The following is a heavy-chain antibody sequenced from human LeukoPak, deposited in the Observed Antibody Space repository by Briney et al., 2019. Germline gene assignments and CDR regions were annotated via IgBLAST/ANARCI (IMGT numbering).Heavy chain of an antibody. D-gene: IGHD3-22*01. CDR3: ASLRITMIVVAEDSAFDI. V-gene: IGHV1-8*01. J-gene: IGHJ3*02. Sequence: ASVKVSCKASGYTFTSYDINWVRQATGQGLEWMGWMNPNSGNTGYAQKFQGRVTMTRNTSISTAYMELSSLRSEDTAVYYCASLRITMIVVAEDSAFDIWGLGTMVTVSS. CDR2: MNPNSGNT. CDR1: GYTFTSYD.